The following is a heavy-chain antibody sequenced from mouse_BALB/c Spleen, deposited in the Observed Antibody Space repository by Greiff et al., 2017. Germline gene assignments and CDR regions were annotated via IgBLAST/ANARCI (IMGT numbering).Heavy chain of an antibody. Sequence: VQLQQSGPELMKPGASVEISCKASGYSFTSYYMHWVKQSHGKSLEWIGYIDPFNGGTSYNQKFKGKATLTVDKSSSTAYMHLSSLTSEDSAVYYCARSPYDYYAMDYWGQGTSVTVSS. J-gene: IGHJ4*01. CDR2: IDPFNGGT. CDR3: ARSPYDYYAMDY. D-gene: IGHD6-5*01. V-gene: IGHV1S135*01. CDR1: GYSFTSYY.